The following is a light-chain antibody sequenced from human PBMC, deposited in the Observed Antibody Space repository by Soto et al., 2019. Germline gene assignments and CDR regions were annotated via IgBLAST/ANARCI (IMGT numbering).Light chain of an antibody. CDR3: NSHTSGDFRV. Sequence: QSVLTQPASVSGSPGQSITISCTGTSSDVGRYNHVSWYQHHPGKAPKLIISEVSNRPSGVSNRFSGSKSGYTASLTISGLQAEDEADYYCNSHTSGDFRVFGTGTKVTGL. CDR2: EVS. CDR1: SSDVGRYNH. J-gene: IGLJ1*01. V-gene: IGLV2-14*01.